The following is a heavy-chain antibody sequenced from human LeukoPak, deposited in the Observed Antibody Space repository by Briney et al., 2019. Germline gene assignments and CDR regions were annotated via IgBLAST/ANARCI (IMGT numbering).Heavy chain of an antibody. V-gene: IGHV4-59*08. CDR2: IYYSGST. CDR3: ARFRSGLGYWFDP. J-gene: IGHJ5*02. CDR1: GGSISSYY. Sequence: PSETLSLICTVSGGSISSYYWSWIRQPPGKGLEWIGYIYYSGSTNYNPSLKSRVTISVDTSKNQFSLKLSSVTAADTAVYYCARFRSGLGYWFDPWGQGTLVTVSS. D-gene: IGHD3-3*01.